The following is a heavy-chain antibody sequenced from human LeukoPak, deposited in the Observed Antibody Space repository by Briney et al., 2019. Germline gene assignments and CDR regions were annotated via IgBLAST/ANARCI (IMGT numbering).Heavy chain of an antibody. V-gene: IGHV4-4*07. Sequence: SETLSLTCAVYGGSFSGYYWSWIRQPAGKGLEWIGRIYTSGSTNYNPSLKSRVTMSVDTSKNQFSLKLSSVTAADTAVYYCARDRPVRGVIITVGYWFDPWGQGTLVTVSS. J-gene: IGHJ5*02. D-gene: IGHD3-10*01. CDR1: GGSFSGYY. CDR2: IYTSGST. CDR3: ARDRPVRGVIITVGYWFDP.